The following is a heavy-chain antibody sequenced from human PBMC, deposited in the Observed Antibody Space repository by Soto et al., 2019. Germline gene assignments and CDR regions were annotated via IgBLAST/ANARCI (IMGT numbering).Heavy chain of an antibody. Sequence: SETLSLTCTVSGGAISSADYYWSWVRQPPGKGLEWIGYIYYSGSTFFNPSLKSRVTISKDTSRNQFSLRLNSGTAADTAVYYCARAIVVTIGGMDVWGQGTTVTVSS. J-gene: IGHJ6*02. CDR2: IYYSGST. D-gene: IGHD5-12*01. V-gene: IGHV4-30-4*01. CDR3: ARAIVVTIGGMDV. CDR1: GGAISSADYY.